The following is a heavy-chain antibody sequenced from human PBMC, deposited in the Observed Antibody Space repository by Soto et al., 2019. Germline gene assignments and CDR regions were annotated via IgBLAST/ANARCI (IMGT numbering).Heavy chain of an antibody. CDR3: VKFMVVLALYGDYSQAFDI. D-gene: IGHD4-17*01. J-gene: IGHJ3*02. CDR1: GFTFSSYA. V-gene: IGHV3-64D*08. Sequence: GGSLRLSCSASGFTFSSYAMHWVRQAPGKGLEYVSAISSNGGSTYYADSVKGRFTISRDNSKNTLYLQMSSLRAEDTAVYYCVKFMVVLALYGDYSQAFDIWGQGTMVTVSS. CDR2: ISSNGGST.